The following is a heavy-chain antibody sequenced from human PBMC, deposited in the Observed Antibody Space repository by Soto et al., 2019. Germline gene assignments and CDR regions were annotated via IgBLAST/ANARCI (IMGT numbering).Heavy chain of an antibody. CDR2: ISSSSSYI. J-gene: IGHJ4*02. CDR3: ARDLEGIAVAGTRGYFDY. CDR1: GFTFSSYS. V-gene: IGHV3-21*01. D-gene: IGHD6-19*01. Sequence: ESGGGLVKPGGSLRLSCAASGFTFSSYSMNWVRQAPGKGLEWVSSISSSSSYIYYADSVKGRFTISRDNAKNSLYLQMNSLRAEDTAVYYCARDLEGIAVAGTRGYFDYWGQGTLVTVSS.